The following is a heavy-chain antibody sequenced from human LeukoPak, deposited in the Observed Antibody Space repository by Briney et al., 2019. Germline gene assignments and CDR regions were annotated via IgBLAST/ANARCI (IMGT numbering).Heavy chain of an antibody. D-gene: IGHD4-17*01. J-gene: IGHJ6*02. V-gene: IGHV3-23*01. CDR1: GFTFSSYA. CDR2: ISGSGGST. CDR3: AKDYLTTVTTDYYYYYGMDV. Sequence: HPGGSLRLSCAASGFTFSSYAMSWVRQAPGKGLEWVPAISGSGGSTYYADSVKGRFTISRDNSKNTLYLQMNSLRAEDTAVYYCAKDYLTTVTTDYYYYYGMDVWGQGTTVTVSS.